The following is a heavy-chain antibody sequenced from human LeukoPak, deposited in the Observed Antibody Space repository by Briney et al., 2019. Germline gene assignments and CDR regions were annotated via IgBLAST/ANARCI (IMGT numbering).Heavy chain of an antibody. J-gene: IGHJ4*02. CDR2: IYHSGST. CDR1: GYSISSGYY. CDR3: AGYSYGHRFVDY. D-gene: IGHD5-18*01. Sequence: SETLSLTCTVSGYSISSGYYWGWIRQPPGKGLEWIGSIYHSGSTYYNPSLKSRVTISVDTSKNQLSLKLSSVTAADTAVYYCAGYSYGHRFVDYWGQGTLVTVSS. V-gene: IGHV4-38-2*02.